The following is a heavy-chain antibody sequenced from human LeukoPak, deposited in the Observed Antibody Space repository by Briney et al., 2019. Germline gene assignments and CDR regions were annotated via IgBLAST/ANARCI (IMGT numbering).Heavy chain of an antibody. D-gene: IGHD2-2*01. CDR3: ARSSSTRLNWFDP. CDR2: INHSGST. J-gene: IGHJ5*02. CDR1: GGSFSGYC. V-gene: IGHV4-34*01. Sequence: SETLSLTCAVYGGSFSGYCWSWIRQPPGKGLEWIGEINHSGSTNYNPSLKSRVTISVDTSKNQFSLKLSSVTAADTAVYYCARSSSTRLNWFDPWGQGTLVTVSS.